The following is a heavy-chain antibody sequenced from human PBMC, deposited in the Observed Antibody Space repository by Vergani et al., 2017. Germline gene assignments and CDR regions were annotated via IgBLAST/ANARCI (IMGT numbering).Heavy chain of an antibody. D-gene: IGHD4-17*01. CDR3: ARGASGDYVSSFDY. Sequence: QVQLVESGGGVVQPGRSLRLSCAASGFTFSSYAMHWVRPAPGTGREWVAVISYDGSNKYYADSVKGRFTISRDNSKNTLYLQMNSLRAEDTAVYYCARGASGDYVSSFDYWGQGTLVTVSS. CDR2: ISYDGSNK. CDR1: GFTFSSYA. V-gene: IGHV3-30-3*01. J-gene: IGHJ4*02.